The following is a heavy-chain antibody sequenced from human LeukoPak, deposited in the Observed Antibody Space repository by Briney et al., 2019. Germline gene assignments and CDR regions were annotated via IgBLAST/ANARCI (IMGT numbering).Heavy chain of an antibody. D-gene: IGHD5-12*01. V-gene: IGHV3-23*01. CDR2: ISGSGGNT. CDR3: AKVVSGYHFDY. Sequence: GGSLRLSCAASGFTFSSYGMSRVRRAPGEGPEWVSGISGSGGNTYYADSVKGRFTISRDNSQNTLYLQMNTLRAEDTAVCYCAKVVSGYHFDYWGQGTLVTVSS. J-gene: IGHJ4*02. CDR1: GFTFSSYG.